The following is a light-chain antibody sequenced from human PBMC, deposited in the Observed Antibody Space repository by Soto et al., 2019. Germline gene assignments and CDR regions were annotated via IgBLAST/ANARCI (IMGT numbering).Light chain of an antibody. Sequence: EIVMTQSPATLSVSPGERATLSCRASQSVSSNLAGYQQKPGQAPRLLIYGASTRATGSPARFSGSGSGTEFNLTISNLQSEDFAVYYCKQYNNWPRTFGQGTKVEIK. J-gene: IGKJ1*01. CDR1: QSVSSN. V-gene: IGKV3-15*01. CDR3: KQYNNWPRT. CDR2: GAS.